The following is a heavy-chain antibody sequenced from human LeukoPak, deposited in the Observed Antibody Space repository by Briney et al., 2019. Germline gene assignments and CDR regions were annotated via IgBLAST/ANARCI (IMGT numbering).Heavy chain of an antibody. CDR3: ARPQQLVLEDRIWDAFDI. CDR1: GYSFTSYW. V-gene: IGHV5-51*01. CDR2: IYPGDSDT. J-gene: IGHJ3*02. D-gene: IGHD6-13*01. Sequence: GGSLKISCKGSGYSFTSYWIGWVRQMPGKGLEWMGIIYPGDSDTRYSPSFQGQVTISADKSISTAYLQWSSLKASDTAMYYCARPQQLVLEDRIWDAFDIWGQGTMVTVSS.